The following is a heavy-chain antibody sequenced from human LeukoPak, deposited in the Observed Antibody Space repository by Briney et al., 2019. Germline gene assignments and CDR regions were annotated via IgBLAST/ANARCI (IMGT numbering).Heavy chain of an antibody. V-gene: IGHV1-69*05. D-gene: IGHD3-10*01. Sequence: ASVKVSCKASGGTFSSYAISWVRQAPGQGLEWMGRIIPIFGTANYAQKFQGRVTITTDESTSTAYMELSSLRSEDTAVYYCARPGAADAFDIWGQGTMVTVSS. CDR2: IIPIFGTA. J-gene: IGHJ3*02. CDR1: GGTFSSYA. CDR3: ARPGAADAFDI.